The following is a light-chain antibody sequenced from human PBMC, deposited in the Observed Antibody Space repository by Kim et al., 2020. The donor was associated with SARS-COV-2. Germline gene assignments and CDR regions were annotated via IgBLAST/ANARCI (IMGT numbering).Light chain of an antibody. Sequence: VSPGERATPSCRASQSVSSNLAWYQQKPGQAPRLLIYGASTRATGIPARFSGSGSGTEFTLTISSLQSEDFAVYYCQQYNNWPPVTFGQGTKLEI. CDR3: QQYNNWPPVT. CDR2: GAS. CDR1: QSVSSN. J-gene: IGKJ2*01. V-gene: IGKV3-15*01.